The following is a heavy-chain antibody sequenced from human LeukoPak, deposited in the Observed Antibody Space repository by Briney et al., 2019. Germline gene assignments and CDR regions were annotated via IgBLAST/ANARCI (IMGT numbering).Heavy chain of an antibody. J-gene: IGHJ6*03. CDR3: ACTSGYDFSSYYYYYMDV. CDR2: ISSGSSYI. D-gene: IGHD5-12*01. V-gene: IGHV3-21*01. Sequence: GGSLSLSCAASGFTFSSYSMTWVRQAPGKGLEWVLSISSGSSYIYYEDSVKGRFTISRDTTKNSMYLQMNSLSAEDTAVYYCACTSGYDFSSYYYYYMDVWGKGTTVTVSS. CDR1: GFTFSSYS.